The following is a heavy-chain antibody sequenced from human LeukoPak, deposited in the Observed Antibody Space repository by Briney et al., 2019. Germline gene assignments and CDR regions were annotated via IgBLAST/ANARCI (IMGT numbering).Heavy chain of an antibody. D-gene: IGHD2-15*01. Sequence: PGSSLRLSCAASGFTFRSYGMHWVRQAPGKGLEWVAVISYDGSNKYYADSVKGRFPISRDNSKNTLYLQMNSLRAKDPAVYYCARTGSGHFDYWGQGTLVTVSS. V-gene: IGHV3-30*03. J-gene: IGHJ4*02. CDR2: ISYDGSNK. CDR1: GFTFRSYG. CDR3: ARTGSGHFDY.